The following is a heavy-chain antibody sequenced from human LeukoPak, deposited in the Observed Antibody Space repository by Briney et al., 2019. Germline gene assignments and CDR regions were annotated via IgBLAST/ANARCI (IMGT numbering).Heavy chain of an antibody. Sequence: GGSLRLSCAASGFTFSSYAMHWVRQAPGKGLEWVAVISYDGSNKYYADSVKGRFTISRDNSKNTLCLQMNSLRAEDTAVYYCARGLGVDTAMVLDYWGQGTLVTVSS. D-gene: IGHD5-18*01. J-gene: IGHJ4*02. CDR1: GFTFSSYA. CDR2: ISYDGSNK. CDR3: ARGLGVDTAMVLDY. V-gene: IGHV3-30*04.